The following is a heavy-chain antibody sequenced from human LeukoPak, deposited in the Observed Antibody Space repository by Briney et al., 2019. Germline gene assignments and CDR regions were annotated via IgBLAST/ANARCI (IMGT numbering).Heavy chain of an antibody. CDR3: AKSGSIVGAIGVDY. J-gene: IGHJ4*02. CDR2: IRYDGSNK. D-gene: IGHD1-26*01. CDR1: GFTFSSYG. Sequence: GGSLRLSCAASGFTFSSYGMHWVRQAPGKGLEWVAFIRYDGSNKYYADSVKGRFTISRDNSKNTLCLQMNSLRAEDPAVYYCAKSGSIVGAIGVDYWGQGTLVTVSS. V-gene: IGHV3-30*02.